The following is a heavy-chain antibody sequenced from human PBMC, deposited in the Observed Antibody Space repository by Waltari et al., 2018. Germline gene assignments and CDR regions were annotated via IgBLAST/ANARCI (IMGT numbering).Heavy chain of an antibody. CDR2: FRGDGGDS. D-gene: IGHD1-26*01. Sequence: EVQLVESGGGLVQLGGSLRLACAAYGFIFSSPGMHWVRQPPGKGLVWVSRFRGDGGDSTYADSVKGRFTISRDNAKNTLYLQMNSLRAEDTAIYYCATDLILGSGSLGYWGQGTLVTVSS. CDR3: ATDLILGSGSLGY. V-gene: IGHV3-74*03. J-gene: IGHJ4*02. CDR1: GFIFSSPG.